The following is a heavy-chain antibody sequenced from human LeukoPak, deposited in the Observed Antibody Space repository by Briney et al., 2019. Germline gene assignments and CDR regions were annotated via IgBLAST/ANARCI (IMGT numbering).Heavy chain of an antibody. J-gene: IGHJ4*02. Sequence: LGGSRRLSCPASGFTFSSYCMGWVRQAPGEGLVWGSRINSNGRSTSYADSVKGRFTISRDNAKNTLYLQMNSLRAEDTAVYYCARESGYCTNGVCRYYFDYWGQGTLVTVSS. V-gene: IGHV3-74*01. CDR3: ARESGYCTNGVCRYYFDY. CDR1: GFTFSSYC. CDR2: INSNGRST. D-gene: IGHD2-8*01.